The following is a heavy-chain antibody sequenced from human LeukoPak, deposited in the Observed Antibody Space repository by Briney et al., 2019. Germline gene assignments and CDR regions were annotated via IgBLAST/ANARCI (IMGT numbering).Heavy chain of an antibody. Sequence: GGSLRLSCAASGFTFSSYAMSWVRRAPGKGLEWVSAISGSGGSTYSADSVKGRFTISRDNSKNTLYLQLNSLRAEDTAVYYCAKLSGIIPDYWGQGTLVTVSS. V-gene: IGHV3-23*01. D-gene: IGHD1-14*01. CDR2: ISGSGGST. CDR1: GFTFSSYA. CDR3: AKLSGIIPDY. J-gene: IGHJ4*02.